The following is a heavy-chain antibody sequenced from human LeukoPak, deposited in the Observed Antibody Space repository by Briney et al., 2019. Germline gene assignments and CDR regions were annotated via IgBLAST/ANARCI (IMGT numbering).Heavy chain of an antibody. CDR1: GYTFTGYY. CDR3: AREEIYSGSYCGY. J-gene: IGHJ4*02. CDR2: INPNSGGT. D-gene: IGHD1-26*01. V-gene: IGHV1-2*06. Sequence: GASVKVSCTASGYTFTGYYMHWVRQAPGQGLEWMGRINPNSGGTNYARKFQGRVTMTRDTSISTAYMELSRLRSDDTAAYYCAREEIYSGSYCGYWGQGTLVTVSS.